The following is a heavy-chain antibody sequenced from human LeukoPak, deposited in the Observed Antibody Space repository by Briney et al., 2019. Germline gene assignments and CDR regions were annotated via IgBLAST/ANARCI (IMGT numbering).Heavy chain of an antibody. CDR2: IKEDGSEK. CDR3: GTGRDLDY. J-gene: IGHJ4*02. V-gene: IGHV3-7*01. Sequence: GGSLRLSCAAAGFTFSSYWMTWVRQVPGKGLEWVANIKEDGSEKYYGDSVKGRFTASIDNAKNSLYLQMNSLRAEDTAVYWCGTGRDLDYWGQGTLVTVSS. CDR1: GFTFSSYW. D-gene: IGHD2-21*01.